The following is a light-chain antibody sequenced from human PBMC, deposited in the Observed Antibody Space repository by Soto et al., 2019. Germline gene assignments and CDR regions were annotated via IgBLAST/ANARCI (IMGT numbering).Light chain of an antibody. CDR2: GAS. V-gene: IGKV3-20*01. CDR3: QQYGSSPWT. Sequence: ESVLTQSPGTLSLSPGERATLSCRASQSVSSSYLAWYQQKPGQAPRPLIYGASSRATGIPDRFSGSGSGTDFTLTISRLETEDFAVYYCQQYGSSPWTFGQGTNVDI. J-gene: IGKJ1*01. CDR1: QSVSSSY.